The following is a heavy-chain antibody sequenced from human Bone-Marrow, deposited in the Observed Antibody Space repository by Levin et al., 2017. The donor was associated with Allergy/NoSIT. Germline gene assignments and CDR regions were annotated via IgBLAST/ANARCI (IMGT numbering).Heavy chain of an antibody. D-gene: IGHD3-9*01. J-gene: IGHJ6*02. V-gene: IGHV3-48*01. CDR2: ISSSSSTI. Sequence: GGSLRLSCAASGFTFSSYSMNWVRQAPGKGLEWVSYISSSSSTIYYADSVKGRFTISRDNAKNSLYLQMNSLRAEDTAVYYCARDQVNYDILTGHRENGMDGWGQGTTVTVSS. CDR3: ARDQVNYDILTGHRENGMDG. CDR1: GFTFSSYS.